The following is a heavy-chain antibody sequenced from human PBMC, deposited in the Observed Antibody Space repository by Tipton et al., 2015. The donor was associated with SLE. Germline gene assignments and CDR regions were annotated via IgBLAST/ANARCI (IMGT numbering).Heavy chain of an antibody. Sequence: TLSLTCTVSGGSISSYYWSWIRQPPGKGLEWIGYIYTSGSTNYNPSLKSRVTISVDTSKNQFSLKLSSGTAADTAGYYCARGIAAAARYDYWGQGTLVTVSS. CDR2: IYTSGST. D-gene: IGHD6-13*01. CDR1: GGSISSYY. J-gene: IGHJ4*02. CDR3: ARGIAAAARYDY. V-gene: IGHV4-4*09.